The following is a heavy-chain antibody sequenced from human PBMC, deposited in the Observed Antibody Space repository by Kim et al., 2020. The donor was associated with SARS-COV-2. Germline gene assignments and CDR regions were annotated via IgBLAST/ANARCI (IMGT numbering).Heavy chain of an antibody. J-gene: IGHJ4*02. CDR1: GASINTRIFY. CDR3: VKYQISTMLDY. V-gene: IGHV4-39*01. D-gene: IGHD2-2*01. Sequence: SETLSLTCSVSGASINTRIFYWGWVRQPPGKGLEWIGTVHYGGSTNYNPSLKSRVTISEDTSKNQFFLKVTSVTAADTAMYYCVKYQISTMLDYWGQGTLVTVSS. CDR2: VHYGGST.